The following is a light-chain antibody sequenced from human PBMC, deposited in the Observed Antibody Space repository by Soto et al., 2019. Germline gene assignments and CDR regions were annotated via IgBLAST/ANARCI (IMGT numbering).Light chain of an antibody. CDR2: AAS. Sequence: DIQMTQSPSSLSASVGDTVTITCRASQGISNYLAWYQQKPGQVPNLLIYAASTLQSCVPSRFSGSGSGTDFTFTISSLRPVDVSTSYCQKYNNSPRTFGQGTKVEI. CDR1: QGISNY. J-gene: IGKJ1*01. CDR3: QKYNNSPRT. V-gene: IGKV1-27*01.